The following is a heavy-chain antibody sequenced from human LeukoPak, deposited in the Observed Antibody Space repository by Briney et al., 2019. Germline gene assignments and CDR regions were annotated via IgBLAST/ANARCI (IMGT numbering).Heavy chain of an antibody. V-gene: IGHV1-18*01. CDR3: ASHCSSTSCYDN. D-gene: IGHD2-2*01. Sequence: ASVKVSCKASGYTFTSYGISWVRQAPGQGREWMGWISAYNGNTNYAQKLQGRVTMTTDTSTSTAYMELRSLRSDDTAVYYCASHCSSTSCYDNWGQGTLVTVSS. CDR2: ISAYNGNT. CDR1: GYTFTSYG. J-gene: IGHJ4*02.